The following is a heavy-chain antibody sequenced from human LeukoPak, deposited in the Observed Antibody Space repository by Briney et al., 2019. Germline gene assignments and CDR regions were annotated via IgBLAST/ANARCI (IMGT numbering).Heavy chain of an antibody. CDR1: GVTFSNYS. J-gene: IGHJ6*04. V-gene: IGHV3-21*01. D-gene: IGHD3-16*01. Sequence: GGSLRLSCAASGVTFSNYSMNWVRQAPGKGLEWVSSISTRSTYIYYADSVKGRFTISRDNAKNSLYLQMNSLRAEDTAVYFCAKSTRAVMAMMDVWGKGTTVTVSS. CDR3: AKSTRAVMAMMDV. CDR2: ISTRSTYI.